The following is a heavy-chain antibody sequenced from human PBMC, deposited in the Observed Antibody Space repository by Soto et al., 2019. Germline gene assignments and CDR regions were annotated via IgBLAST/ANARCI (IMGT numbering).Heavy chain of an antibody. CDR1: GASISSYY. CDR2: IYYSVST. D-gene: IGHD6-19*01. J-gene: IGHJ6*02. Sequence: SETLSLTCPVSGASISSYYCSWIRQPPGNGLEWIGYIYYSVSTNYNPSLKSRVTISVDTSKNRFSLRLTSLTAEDVAVYYCARERIAVGSYGWDVWGQGTTVTVSS. V-gene: IGHV4-59*01. CDR3: ARERIAVGSYGWDV.